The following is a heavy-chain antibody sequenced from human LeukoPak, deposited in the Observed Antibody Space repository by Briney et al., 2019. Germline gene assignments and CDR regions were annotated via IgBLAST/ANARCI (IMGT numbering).Heavy chain of an antibody. Sequence: SETLSLTCTASGYSISSGYHWGWIRQPPGKGLEWIGNIYYSGSTYYNPSLKRRVTISVDTSKNQFSLSLTSVTAADTAVYFCTRGGATLYHQYDSWGQGTLVTVSS. CDR2: IYYSGST. V-gene: IGHV4-38-2*02. D-gene: IGHD2/OR15-2a*01. CDR1: GYSISSGYH. CDR3: TRGGATLYHQYDS. J-gene: IGHJ4*02.